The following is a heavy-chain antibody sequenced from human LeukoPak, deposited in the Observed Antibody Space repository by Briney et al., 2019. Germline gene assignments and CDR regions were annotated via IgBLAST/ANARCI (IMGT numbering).Heavy chain of an antibody. D-gene: IGHD3-22*01. CDR1: GGSIIIYY. CDR2: IYYSGST. V-gene: IGHV4-59*01. CDR3: ARAVVRATVFDY. J-gene: IGHJ4*02. Sequence: SETLCLTCTVPGGSIIIYYWCWIRQPLGEGLEWIGYIYYSGSTNYNPSLKSRVTISVDTSKNQCSLKLSSVTAADTAVYSCARAVVRATVFDYWGQGTLVTVSS.